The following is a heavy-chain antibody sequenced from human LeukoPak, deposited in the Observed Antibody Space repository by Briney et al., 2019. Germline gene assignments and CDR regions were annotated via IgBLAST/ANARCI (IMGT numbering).Heavy chain of an antibody. CDR2: ISGSGGST. D-gene: IGHD3-10*01. J-gene: IGHJ4*02. CDR3: ATRPGFGELLFDY. CDR1: GFTFDDYG. V-gene: IGHV3-23*01. Sequence: PGGSLRLSCAASGFTFDDYGLSWVRQAPGKGLEWVSAISGSGGSTYYADSVKGRFTISRDNSKNTLYLQMNSLRAEDTAVYYCATRPGFGELLFDYWGQGTLVTVSS.